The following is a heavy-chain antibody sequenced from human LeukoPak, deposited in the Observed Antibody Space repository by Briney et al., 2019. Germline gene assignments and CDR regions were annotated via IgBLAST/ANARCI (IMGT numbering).Heavy chain of an antibody. Sequence: GGSLRLSCAASGFTFSSYAMSWVRQAPGKGLEWVSAISGSGGSTYYADSVKSRFTISRDNSKNTLYLQMNSLRAEDTAVYYCAKDSLGSSSKNWFDPWGQGTLVTVSS. V-gene: IGHV3-23*01. D-gene: IGHD6-13*01. CDR1: GFTFSSYA. J-gene: IGHJ5*02. CDR3: AKDSLGSSSKNWFDP. CDR2: ISGSGGST.